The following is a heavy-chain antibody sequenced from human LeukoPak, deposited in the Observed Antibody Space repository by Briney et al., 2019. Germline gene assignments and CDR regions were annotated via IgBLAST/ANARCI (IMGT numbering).Heavy chain of an antibody. Sequence: PGGSLRLSCAASGFTFSNYAMHWVRQAPGKGLEWVAFIRHDGSAIYYADSVKGRFTISRDNSKNTLYFQMNILIYEDTAVYYCANTGFQWGDYFYYMDVWGEGTTVTVSS. CDR3: ANTGFQWGDYFYYMDV. D-gene: IGHD1-14*01. V-gene: IGHV3-30*02. J-gene: IGHJ6*03. CDR2: IRHDGSAI. CDR1: GFTFSNYA.